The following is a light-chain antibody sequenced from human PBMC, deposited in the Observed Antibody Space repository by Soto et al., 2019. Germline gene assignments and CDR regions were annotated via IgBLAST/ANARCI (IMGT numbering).Light chain of an antibody. Sequence: EIVLTHSPSTLSLSPGERATLSYRASQSVRTKLAWYQQKARQAPRLLIYDISARATGIPTRFSGSGSGTEFTLTISSLQSEDFAVYYCQQYNDWPLTFGGGTKVDIK. CDR1: QSVRTK. J-gene: IGKJ4*01. CDR3: QQYNDWPLT. V-gene: IGKV3D-15*01. CDR2: DIS.